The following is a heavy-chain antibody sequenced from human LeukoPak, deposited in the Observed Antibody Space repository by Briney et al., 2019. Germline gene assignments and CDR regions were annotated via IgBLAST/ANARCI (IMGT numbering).Heavy chain of an antibody. CDR3: ARDGIVVVPAAIDFDY. D-gene: IGHD2-2*01. Sequence: GGSLRLSCAASGFTFTTYNMNWVRQAPGKGLEWVSSISSSSSYIYYADSVKGRFTISRDNAKNSLYLQMNSLRAEDMAVYYCARDGIVVVPAAIDFDYWGQGTLVTVSS. CDR1: GFTFTTYN. J-gene: IGHJ4*02. V-gene: IGHV3-21*01. CDR2: ISSSSSYI.